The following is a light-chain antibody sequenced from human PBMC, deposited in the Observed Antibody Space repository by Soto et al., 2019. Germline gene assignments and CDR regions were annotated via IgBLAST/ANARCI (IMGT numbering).Light chain of an antibody. J-gene: IGKJ2*01. Sequence: AIWMTQSPSSFSASTGDRVTITCRASQGISSYLAWYQQKPGKAPKLLIYAASTLQSGVPSRFSGSGSGTDFTLTISCLQSEDFATYYCQQYYSYPLSVGQGTKLEIK. CDR1: QGISSY. CDR2: AAS. V-gene: IGKV1-8*01. CDR3: QQYYSYPLS.